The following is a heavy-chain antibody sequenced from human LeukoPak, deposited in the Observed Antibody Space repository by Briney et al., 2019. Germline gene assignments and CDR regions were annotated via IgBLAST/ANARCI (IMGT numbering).Heavy chain of an antibody. V-gene: IGHV3-30-3*01. Sequence: GRSLRLSCAASGFTFSSYTMHWVRQAPGKGLKWVAVVSHNGPDKYYADSVKGRFTISRDNSKNTLYLQMSSLRADDTAVYYCARDDYWGQGTLVTVSS. CDR3: ARDDY. CDR2: VSHNGPDK. CDR1: GFTFSSYT. J-gene: IGHJ4*02.